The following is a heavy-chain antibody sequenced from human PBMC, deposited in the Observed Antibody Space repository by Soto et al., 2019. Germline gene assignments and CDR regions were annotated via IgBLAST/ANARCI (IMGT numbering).Heavy chain of an antibody. CDR2: IRSKANSYAT. V-gene: IGHV3-73*01. Sequence: GESLKISCAASGFTFSGSAMHWVRQASGKGLEWVGRIRSKANSYATAYAASVKGRFTISRDDSKNTAYLQMNSLKTEDTAVYYCTRHPTLDYGGPIRGYYYGMDVWGQGTTVTVSS. CDR1: GFTFSGSA. J-gene: IGHJ6*02. CDR3: TRHPTLDYGGPIRGYYYGMDV. D-gene: IGHD4-17*01.